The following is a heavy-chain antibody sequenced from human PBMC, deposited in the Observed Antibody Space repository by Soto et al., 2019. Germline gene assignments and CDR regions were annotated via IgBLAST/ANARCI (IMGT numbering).Heavy chain of an antibody. V-gene: IGHV3-23*01. J-gene: IGHJ4*02. CDR3: AKGLGRASLDF. CDR1: GFTFSTHT. Sequence: EVQLLESGGTLVQPGGSLRLSCVASGFTFSTHTMNWVRQAPGKGLEWVSRLTADSDDTSYADSIKGRFTISRDNSKNTLYLQMNSLRAEDTAIYYCAKGLGRASLDFWGQGALVTVSS. CDR2: LTADSDDT. D-gene: IGHD3-9*01.